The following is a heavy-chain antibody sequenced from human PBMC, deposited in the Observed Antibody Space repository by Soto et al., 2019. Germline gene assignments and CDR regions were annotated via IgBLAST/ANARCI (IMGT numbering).Heavy chain of an antibody. CDR3: ARYLPTMDV. CDR1: GYTFTSCG. J-gene: IGHJ6*02. V-gene: IGHV1-18*01. Sequence: QVQLVQCGAEVKKPGASVKVSCKASGYTFTSCGISWVRQALGQGIEWMGWIRAYNGNTNYAQKLQDRVTMTTDTSTSIAYMELRSLRSDDTAVYYCARYLPTMDVWGQWTTVTVSS. CDR2: IRAYNGNT.